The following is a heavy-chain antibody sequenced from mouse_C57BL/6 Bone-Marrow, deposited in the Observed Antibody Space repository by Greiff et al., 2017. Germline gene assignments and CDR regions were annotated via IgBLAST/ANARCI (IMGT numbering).Heavy chain of an antibody. CDR1: GYTFTDYE. V-gene: IGHV1-15*01. Sequence: QVQLQQSGAELVRPGASVTLSCKASGYTFTDYEMHWVKQTPVHGLEWIGAIDPETGGTAYNRKFKGKAILTADKSSSTAYMELRSLTSEDSAVYYCTRSPITTVVAMDAMDYWGQGTSVTVSS. J-gene: IGHJ4*01. D-gene: IGHD1-1*01. CDR2: IDPETGGT. CDR3: TRSPITTVVAMDAMDY.